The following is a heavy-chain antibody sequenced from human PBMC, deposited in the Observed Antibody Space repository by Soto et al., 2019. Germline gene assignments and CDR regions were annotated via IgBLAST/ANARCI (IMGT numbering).Heavy chain of an antibody. Sequence: ASVKVSCEVSGYTLTELSMHWVRQAPGKGLEWMGGFDPEDGETIYAQKFQGRVTMTEDTSTDTAYMELSSLRSEDTAVYYCATGGSKLYYYYSYMDVWGKGTTVTVSS. CDR2: FDPEDGET. J-gene: IGHJ6*03. CDR3: ATGGSKLYYYYSYMDV. V-gene: IGHV1-24*01. CDR1: GYTLTELS. D-gene: IGHD3-10*01.